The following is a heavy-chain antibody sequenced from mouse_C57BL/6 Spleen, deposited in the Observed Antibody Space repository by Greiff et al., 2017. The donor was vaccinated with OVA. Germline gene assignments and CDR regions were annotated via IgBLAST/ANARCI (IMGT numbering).Heavy chain of an antibody. V-gene: IGHV5-4*01. CDR2: ISDGGSYT. J-gene: IGHJ2*01. CDR3: ARATVVADY. D-gene: IGHD1-1*01. Sequence: EVQLVESGGGLVKPGGSLKLSCAASGFTFSSYAMSWVRQTPEKRLEWVANISDGGSYTYYPEHVKGRFTISRDNAKNNLYLQMLHLESEDTAMYYSARATVVADYWGQGTTLTVSS. CDR1: GFTFSSYA.